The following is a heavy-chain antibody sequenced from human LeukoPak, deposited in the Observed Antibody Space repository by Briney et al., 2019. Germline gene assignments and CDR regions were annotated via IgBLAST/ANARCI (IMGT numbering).Heavy chain of an antibody. J-gene: IGHJ5*02. Sequence: SQTLSLTCAVSGGSISSGGYSWSWIRQPPGKGLEWIGYIYHSGSTYYNPSLKSRVTISVDRSKNQFSLKLSSVTAADTAVYYCARGLGRVGGRFNPRGQGTLVTVSS. CDR3: ARGLGRVGGRFNP. V-gene: IGHV4-30-2*01. CDR2: IYHSGST. CDR1: GGSISSGGYS.